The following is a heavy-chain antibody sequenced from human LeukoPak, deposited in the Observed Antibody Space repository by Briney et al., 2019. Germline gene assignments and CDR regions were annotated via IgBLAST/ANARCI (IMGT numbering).Heavy chain of an antibody. Sequence: PSETLPLTCTVSGGSISSGSYYWSWIRQPAGKGLEWIGRIYTSGSTNYNPSLKSRVTISVDTSKNQFSLKLSSVTAADTAVYYCARGDYSNYSWFDPWGQGTLVTVSS. CDR2: IYTSGST. CDR1: GGSISSGSYY. J-gene: IGHJ5*02. CDR3: ARGDYSNYSWFDP. V-gene: IGHV4-61*02. D-gene: IGHD4-11*01.